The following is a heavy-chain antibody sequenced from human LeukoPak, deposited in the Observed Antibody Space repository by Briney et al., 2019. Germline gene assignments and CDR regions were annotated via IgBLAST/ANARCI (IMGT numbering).Heavy chain of an antibody. Sequence: ASVKVSCKASGGTFSSYAISWVRQAPGQGLEWMGRIIPIFGTANYAQKFQGRVTITTDESTSTAYIELSSLRSEDTAVYYCARGGIAAAGTMNYWGQGTLVTVSS. J-gene: IGHJ4*02. CDR3: ARGGIAAAGTMNY. D-gene: IGHD6-13*01. CDR1: GGTFSSYA. CDR2: IIPIFGTA. V-gene: IGHV1-69*05.